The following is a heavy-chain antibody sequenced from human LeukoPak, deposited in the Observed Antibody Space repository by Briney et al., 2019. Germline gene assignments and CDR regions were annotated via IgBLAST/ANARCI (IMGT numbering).Heavy chain of an antibody. CDR3: AKDRGEYSSSLDY. J-gene: IGHJ4*02. Sequence: GGSLRLSCAASGFTFSSYGMHWVRQAPAKGLEWVAFIRYDGSNKYYADSVKGRFTISRDNSKNTLYLQMNSLRAEDTAVYYCAKDRGEYSSSLDYWGQGTLVTVSS. D-gene: IGHD6-6*01. V-gene: IGHV3-30*02. CDR1: GFTFSSYG. CDR2: IRYDGSNK.